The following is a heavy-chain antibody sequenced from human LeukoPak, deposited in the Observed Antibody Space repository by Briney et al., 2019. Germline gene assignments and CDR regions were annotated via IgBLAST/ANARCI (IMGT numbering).Heavy chain of an antibody. V-gene: IGHV3-21*01. J-gene: IGHJ3*02. D-gene: IGHD5-18*01. Sequence: GGSLRLSCAASGFTFSRHTMDWVRQAPGKGLEWVSSISGTGDYIYYAASVKGRFTISRDNAKNSLSLQMNSLRAEDTAVYYCAKDRLLDTATSDAFDIWGQGTMVTVSS. CDR3: AKDRLLDTATSDAFDI. CDR1: GFTFSRHT. CDR2: ISGTGDYI.